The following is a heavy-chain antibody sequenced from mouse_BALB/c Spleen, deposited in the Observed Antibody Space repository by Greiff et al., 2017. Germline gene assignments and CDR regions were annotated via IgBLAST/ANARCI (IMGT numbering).Heavy chain of an antibody. Sequence: QVQLQQSGAELARPGASVKLSCKASGYTFTSYWMQWVKQRPGQGLEWIGAIYPGDGDTRYTQKFKGKATLTADKSSSTAYMQLSSLASEDSAVYCCTRGGYYGHYFDYWGQGTTLTVSS. CDR1: GYTFTSYW. CDR3: TRGGYYGHYFDY. V-gene: IGHV1-87*01. D-gene: IGHD1-1*01. J-gene: IGHJ2*01. CDR2: IYPGDGDT.